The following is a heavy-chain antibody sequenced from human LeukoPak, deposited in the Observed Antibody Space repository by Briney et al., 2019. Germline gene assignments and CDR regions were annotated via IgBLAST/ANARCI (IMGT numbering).Heavy chain of an antibody. CDR3: ARPPRRGSGSYLTY. D-gene: IGHD1-26*01. CDR1: GGSFSGYY. V-gene: IGHV4-34*01. J-gene: IGHJ4*02. Sequence: SETLSLTCAVYGGSFSGYYWSWIRQPPGKGLEWIGEINHSGSTNYNPSLKSRVTISVDTSKNQFSLKLSSVTAADTAVYYCARPPRRGSGSYLTYWGQGTLVTVSS. CDR2: INHSGST.